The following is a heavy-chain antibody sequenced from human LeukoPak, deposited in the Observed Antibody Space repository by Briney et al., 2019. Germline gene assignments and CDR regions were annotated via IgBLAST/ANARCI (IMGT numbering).Heavy chain of an antibody. V-gene: IGHV6-1*01. CDR2: TYYRSQWHN. CDR3: AGGYAFDV. CDR1: GDSVSNNNGA. J-gene: IGHJ3*01. Sequence: SQTLSLTCAISGDSVSNNNGAWNWIRQFPSRGLEWLGRTYYRSQWHNDYARSVMSRISVDPDTTKNQFSLHLSSVTPDDTAVYYCAGGYAFDVWGQGTMVTVSS.